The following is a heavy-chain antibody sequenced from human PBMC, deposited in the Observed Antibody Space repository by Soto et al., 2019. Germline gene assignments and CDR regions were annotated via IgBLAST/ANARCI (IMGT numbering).Heavy chain of an antibody. V-gene: IGHV1-69*05. CDR2: IIPIFGTA. J-gene: IGHJ3*02. Sequence: SVKVSCKASGGTFSIYAIIWVRQAPGQGLEWMGGIIPIFGTANYAQKFQGRVTMTRDTSTSTVYMELSSLRSEDTAVYYCARDVRLPRYYYDSSAAGSAFDIWGQGTMVTVSS. CDR1: GGTFSIYA. CDR3: ARDVRLPRYYYDSSAAGSAFDI. D-gene: IGHD3-22*01.